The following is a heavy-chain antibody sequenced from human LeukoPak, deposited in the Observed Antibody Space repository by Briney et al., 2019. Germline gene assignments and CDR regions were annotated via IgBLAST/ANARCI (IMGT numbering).Heavy chain of an antibody. D-gene: IGHD3-22*01. J-gene: IGHJ2*01. CDR1: GFTFSDHY. CDR2: TRNKANSYTT. Sequence: GGSLRLSCAAAGFTFSDHYMDWVRQAPGKGLEWVGRTRNKANSYTTEYAASVKGRFSISRDDSKNSLYLQMNSLKTEDTAVYYCAREVARKGFTMIVRGYWYFDLWGRGTLVTVSS. V-gene: IGHV3-72*01. CDR3: AREVARKGFTMIVRGYWYFDL.